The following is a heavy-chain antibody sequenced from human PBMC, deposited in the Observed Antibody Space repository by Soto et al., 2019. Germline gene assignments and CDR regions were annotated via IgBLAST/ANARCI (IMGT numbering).Heavy chain of an antibody. CDR1: GFTFSSYA. CDR2: ISGSGGST. J-gene: IGHJ4*02. CDR3: AKPSGWFGEFDY. Sequence: EVQLLESGGGLVQPGGSLRLSCAASGFTFSSYAMSWVRQAPGKGLEWVSAISGSGGSTYYADSVKGRFTISRDNSKNTLYLQMISLRAEDTAVYYCAKPSGWFGEFDYWGQGTLVTVSS. D-gene: IGHD3-10*01. V-gene: IGHV3-23*01.